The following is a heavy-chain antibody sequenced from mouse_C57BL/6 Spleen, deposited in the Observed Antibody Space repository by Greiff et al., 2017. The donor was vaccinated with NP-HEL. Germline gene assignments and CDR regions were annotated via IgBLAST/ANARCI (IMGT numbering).Heavy chain of an antibody. J-gene: IGHJ4*01. V-gene: IGHV1-39*01. Sequence: EVKLMESGPELVKPGASVKISCKASGYSFTDYNMNWVKQSNGKSLEWIGVINPNYGTTSYNQKFKGKATLTVDQSSSTAYMQLNSLTSEDSAVYYCARADLRRDYYAMDYWGQGTSVTVSS. CDR2: INPNYGTT. CDR3: ARADLRRDYYAMDY. CDR1: GYSFTDYN. D-gene: IGHD2-12*01.